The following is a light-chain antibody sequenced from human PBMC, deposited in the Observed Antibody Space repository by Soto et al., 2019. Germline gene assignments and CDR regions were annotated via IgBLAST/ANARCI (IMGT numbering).Light chain of an antibody. CDR3: QQSYSTTWT. CDR1: QSIGNY. CDR2: AAS. Sequence: DIQMTQSPSSLSASVGDRVTVTCRASQSIGNYLNWYPQMQGKAPKVXISAASSLQTGVPSRFSGSGAGTDCTRTISSLQPEDVENDHCQQSYSTTWTFGQGTKVDIK. J-gene: IGKJ1*01. V-gene: IGKV1-39*01.